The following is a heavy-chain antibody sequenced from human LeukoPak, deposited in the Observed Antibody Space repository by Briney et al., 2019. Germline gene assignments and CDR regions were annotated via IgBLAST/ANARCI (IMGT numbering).Heavy chain of an antibody. J-gene: IGHJ4*02. CDR1: XFTFSXYA. CDR3: ALGTHSSGWYPYYFDY. D-gene: IGHD6-19*01. Sequence: SLRLSCAAXXFTFSXYAMSWVRQAPGKGLEWVSAISGSDGSTYYADSVKGRFTISRDNSKNTLYLQMNSLRAEDTAVYYCALGTHSSGWYPYYFDYWGQGTLVTVSS. V-gene: IGHV3-23*01. CDR2: ISGSDGST.